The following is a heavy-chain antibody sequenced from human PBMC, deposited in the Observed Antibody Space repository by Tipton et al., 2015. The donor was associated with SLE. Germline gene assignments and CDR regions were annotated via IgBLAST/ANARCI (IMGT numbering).Heavy chain of an antibody. D-gene: IGHD2/OR15-2a*01. Sequence: TLSLTCAVSGGSISDNWWSWVRQPPGKGLEWIGEVSHRGNTNYNPSLESRLTISVDKSSSQVSLKLSSVTAADTALYYCGARQYFYAMDVWDQGP. CDR3: GARQYFYAMDV. V-gene: IGHV4-4*02. J-gene: IGHJ6*02. CDR1: GGSISDNW. CDR2: VSHRGNT.